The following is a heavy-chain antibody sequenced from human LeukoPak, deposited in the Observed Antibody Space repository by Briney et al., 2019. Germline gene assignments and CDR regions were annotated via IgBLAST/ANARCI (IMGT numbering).Heavy chain of an antibody. CDR2: ISYDGSNK. J-gene: IGHJ4*02. V-gene: IGHV3-30*04. D-gene: IGHD4-17*01. CDR3: ARDRTTTVTTEYYFDY. CDR1: GFTFSSYA. Sequence: GRSLRLSCAASGFTFSSYAMHWVRQAPGKGLVWVAVISYDGSNKYYADSVKGRFTISRDNSKNTLYLQMNSLRAEDTAVYYCARDRTTTVTTEYYFDYWGQGTLVTVSS.